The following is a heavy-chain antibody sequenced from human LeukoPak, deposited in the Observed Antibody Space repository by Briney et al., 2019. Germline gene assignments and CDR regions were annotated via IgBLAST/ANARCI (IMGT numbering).Heavy chain of an antibody. CDR1: GGSFRGYY. D-gene: IGHD1-26*01. V-gene: IGHV4-34*01. J-gene: IGHJ4*02. Sequence: SETLSLTCAVYGGSFRGYYWSRIRQPPGKGLEWIGEINHSGSTNYNPSLKSRVTISVDTSKNQFSLKLSSVTAADTAVYYCARGRGGSRPTRHFDYWGQGTLVTVSS. CDR3: ARGRGGSRPTRHFDY. CDR2: INHSGST.